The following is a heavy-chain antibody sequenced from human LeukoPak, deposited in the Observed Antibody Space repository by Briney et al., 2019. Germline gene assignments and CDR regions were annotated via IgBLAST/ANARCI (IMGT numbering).Heavy chain of an antibody. J-gene: IGHJ4*02. CDR2: IYHSGST. Sequence: RASGTLSLTCAVSGGSISSSNWWSWVRQPPGKGLEWIGEIYHSGSTNYNPSLKSRVIISVDKSKDQFSLKLISVTAADTAVYYCARGTQLRLFDYWGQGTLVTVSS. CDR1: GGSISSSNW. CDR3: ARGTQLRLFDY. D-gene: IGHD5-12*01. V-gene: IGHV4-4*02.